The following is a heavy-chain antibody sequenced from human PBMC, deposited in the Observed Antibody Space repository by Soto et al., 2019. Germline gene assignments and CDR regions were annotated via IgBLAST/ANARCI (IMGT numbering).Heavy chain of an antibody. CDR2: IIPLFRTP. Sequence: QVQLVQSGAEMKEPGSSVKVSCKTSGGTFSSSAISWLRQAPGQGLEWMGGIIPLFRTPDYAQKFQGRVTTAADETTNTAYMELSSLRSEATAVYYCARDNDRLQLGGNYYYILDVWGQGTTITVSS. V-gene: IGHV1-69*12. CDR3: ARDNDRLQLGGNYYYILDV. D-gene: IGHD4-4*01. CDR1: GGTFSSSA. J-gene: IGHJ6*02.